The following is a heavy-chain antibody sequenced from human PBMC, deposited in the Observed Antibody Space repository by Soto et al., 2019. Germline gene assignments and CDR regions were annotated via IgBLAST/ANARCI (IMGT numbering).Heavy chain of an antibody. V-gene: IGHV3-15*07. D-gene: IGHD3-3*01. CDR2: IKSKTDGGTT. CDR3: TTLDYDFWSGYSDVYYYYGMDV. CDR1: GFTFSNAW. Sequence: GGSLSLSCAASGFTFSNAWMNWVRQAPGKGLEWVGRIKSKTDGGTTDYAAPVKGRFTISRDDSKNTLYLQMNSLKTEDTAVYYCTTLDYDFWSGYSDVYYYYGMDVWGQGTTVTVSS. J-gene: IGHJ6*02.